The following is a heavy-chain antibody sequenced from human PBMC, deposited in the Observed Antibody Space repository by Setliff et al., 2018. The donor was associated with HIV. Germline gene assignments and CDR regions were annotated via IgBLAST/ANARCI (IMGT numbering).Heavy chain of an antibody. CDR2: IYYSGST. CDR1: GGSINTGSYY. J-gene: IGHJ4*02. D-gene: IGHD5-12*01. Sequence: SETLSLTCTVSGGSINTGSYYWGWIRQPPGKGLESIGTIYYSGSTYYKPSLKSRLTISVDTSKNQFSLKMSSVTAADTAVYYCARTRGYGDYDHFDFWGQGMLVTVSS. V-gene: IGHV4-39*07. CDR3: ARTRGYGDYDHFDF.